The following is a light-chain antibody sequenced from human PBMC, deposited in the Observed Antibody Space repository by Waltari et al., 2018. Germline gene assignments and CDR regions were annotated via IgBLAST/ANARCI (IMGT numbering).Light chain of an antibody. V-gene: IGKV3-11*01. CDR3: QQRSNWPLHT. CDR2: DAS. J-gene: IGKJ2*01. CDR1: QSFDSN. Sequence: EIVMSQSPATLSVSPGQRATLSCRASQSFDSNFVYKHRKPGQAPRFLFYDASNRATGIPARFSGSGSGTDFTLTISTLEPEDFAVYYCQQRSNWPLHTFGQGTKLEIK.